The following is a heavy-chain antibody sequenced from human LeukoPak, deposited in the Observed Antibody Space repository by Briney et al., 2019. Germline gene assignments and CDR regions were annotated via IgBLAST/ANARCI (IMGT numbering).Heavy chain of an antibody. J-gene: IGHJ6*02. CDR3: ARESYDILTGYSLFGMDV. V-gene: IGHV4-39*07. D-gene: IGHD3-9*01. Sequence: SETLSLTCTVSGGSISSSGHSWGWIRQPPGKGLEWTGTIYYTGRTYYNPSLKSRVTISVDTSKNQFSLKLSSVTAADTAVYYCARESYDILTGYSLFGMDVWGQGTTVTVSS. CDR1: GGSISSSGHS. CDR2: IYYTGRT.